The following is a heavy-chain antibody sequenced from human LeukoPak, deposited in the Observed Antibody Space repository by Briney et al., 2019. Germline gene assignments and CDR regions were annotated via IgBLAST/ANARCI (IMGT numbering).Heavy chain of an antibody. CDR3: AKMSPEAYFDY. J-gene: IGHJ4*02. Sequence: GGSLRLSCATSGFTFSSYGMHRVRQAPGKGLEWVAVISYDGSNKYYADSVKGRFTVSRDSSKNTLYLQMNSLRAEDTAVYYCAKMSPEAYFDYWGQGTLVTVSS. D-gene: IGHD5/OR15-5a*01. CDR1: GFTFSSYG. V-gene: IGHV3-30*18. CDR2: ISYDGSNK.